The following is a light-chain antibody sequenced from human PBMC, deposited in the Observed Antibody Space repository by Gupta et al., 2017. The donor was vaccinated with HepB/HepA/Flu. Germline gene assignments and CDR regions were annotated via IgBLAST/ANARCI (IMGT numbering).Light chain of an antibody. CDR2: GAS. V-gene: IGKV3-15*01. Sequence: EIVMTQSPATLSVSPGERVAFSCRASQDVHTNLAWMQQKPGQAPKVLFYGASARATGVPARFIGSGSRTXFTLTIXSLQSEDVAVYVCQQYNNWAWTFGXGTKVEI. J-gene: IGKJ1*01. CDR1: QDVHTN. CDR3: QQYNNWAWT.